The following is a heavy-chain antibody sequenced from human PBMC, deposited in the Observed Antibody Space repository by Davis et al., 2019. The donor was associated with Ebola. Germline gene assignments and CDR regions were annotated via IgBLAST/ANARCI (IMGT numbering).Heavy chain of an antibody. CDR2: INPNSGGT. D-gene: IGHD1-26*01. V-gene: IGHV1-2*04. CDR3: ARGVGATTGVDY. CDR1: GYTFTSYD. Sequence: AASVKVSCKASGYTFTSYDINWVRQAPGQGLEWMGWINPNSGGTNYAQKFQGWVTMTRDTSISTAYMELSSLRSEDTAMYYCARGVGATTGVDYWGQGTLVTVSS. J-gene: IGHJ4*02.